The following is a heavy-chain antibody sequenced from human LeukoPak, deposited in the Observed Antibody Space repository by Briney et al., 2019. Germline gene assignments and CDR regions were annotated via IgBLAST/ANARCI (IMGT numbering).Heavy chain of an antibody. Sequence: GGSLRLSCAASGFTFSSYGMHWVRQAPGKGLEWVAVISYDGSNKYYADSVKGRFTISRDNSKNTLYLQMNSLRAEDTAVYYCAKEGYSGYDGFDYWGQGTLVTVSS. D-gene: IGHD5-12*01. CDR1: GFTFSSYG. CDR3: AKEGYSGYDGFDY. V-gene: IGHV3-30*18. J-gene: IGHJ4*02. CDR2: ISYDGSNK.